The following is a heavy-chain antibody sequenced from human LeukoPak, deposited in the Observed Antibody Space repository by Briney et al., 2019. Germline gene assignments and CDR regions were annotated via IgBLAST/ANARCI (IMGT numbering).Heavy chain of an antibody. V-gene: IGHV4-4*07. Sequence: SETLSLTCTVSGDSISPYYWSWIRQSAEKGLQWIGRVSAGRTTDYNPSLKSRVTMSVDTSKTQFSLKMTSVTAADTAVYYCSRGGGQWLIPDFDYWGQGLLVIVSS. J-gene: IGHJ4*02. D-gene: IGHD6-19*01. CDR2: VSAGRTT. CDR3: SRGGGQWLIPDFDY. CDR1: GDSISPYY.